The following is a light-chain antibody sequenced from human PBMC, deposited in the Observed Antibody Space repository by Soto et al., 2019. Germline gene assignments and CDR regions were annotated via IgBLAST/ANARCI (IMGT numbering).Light chain of an antibody. V-gene: IGKV3-15*01. Sequence: EIVMTQSPATLSVSPGERATRSCRASQSFDSNLAWYQQKPGQAPRLLIFGASTRASGVPARFSGSGSGTEFTLTISSLQSEDFAVYYCQQYNDWPSMYTFGQGTKLEMK. J-gene: IGKJ2*01. CDR1: QSFDSN. CDR2: GAS. CDR3: QQYNDWPSMYT.